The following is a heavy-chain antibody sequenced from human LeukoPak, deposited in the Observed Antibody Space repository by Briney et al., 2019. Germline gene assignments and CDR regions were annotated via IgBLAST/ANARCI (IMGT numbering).Heavy chain of an antibody. CDR2: IYYSGST. V-gene: IGHV4-39*07. CDR3: ARGYSGSYGRFDY. CDR1: GGSISSSSYY. D-gene: IGHD1-26*01. J-gene: IGHJ4*02. Sequence: PSETLSLTCTVPGGSISSSSYYWGWIRQPPGKGLEWIGSIYYSGSTYYNPSLKSRVTISVDTSKNQFSLKLSSVTAADTAVYYCARGYSGSYGRFDYWGQGTLVTVSS.